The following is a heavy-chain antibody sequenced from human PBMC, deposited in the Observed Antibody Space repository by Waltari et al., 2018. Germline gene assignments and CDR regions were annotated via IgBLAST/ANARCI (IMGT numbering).Heavy chain of an antibody. Sequence: EVQLVESGGGLVQPGGSLRLSCAAAGFTFSAYWKHWARQAPGKGRVWVSRINGDGGTTTYADSVRGRFTISRDNAKNTLYLQMNSLRAEDTAVYYCARGTWNYLYGYWGQGTLVTVSS. CDR2: INGDGGTT. J-gene: IGHJ4*02. V-gene: IGHV3-74*01. CDR3: ARGTWNYLYGY. CDR1: GFTFSAYW. D-gene: IGHD1-7*01.